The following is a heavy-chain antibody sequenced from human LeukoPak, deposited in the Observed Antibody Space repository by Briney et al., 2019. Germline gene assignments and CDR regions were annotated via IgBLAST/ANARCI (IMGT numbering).Heavy chain of an antibody. D-gene: IGHD3-22*01. Sequence: GRSLRLSCAASGFTFSSYAMHWVRQAPGKGLEWVAVISYDGGNKYYADSVKGRFTISRDNSKNTLYLQMNSLRAEDTAVYYCARTLPTYYYDSSGYYNDAFDIWGQGTMVTVSS. J-gene: IGHJ3*02. CDR3: ARTLPTYYYDSSGYYNDAFDI. CDR1: GFTFSSYA. V-gene: IGHV3-30*04. CDR2: ISYDGGNK.